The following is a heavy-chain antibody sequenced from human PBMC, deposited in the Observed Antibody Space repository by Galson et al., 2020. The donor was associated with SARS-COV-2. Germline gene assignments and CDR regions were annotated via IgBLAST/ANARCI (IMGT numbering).Heavy chain of an antibody. CDR1: GLTFDDYA. CDR3: ATLGGALLWFGDSGGGMDV. D-gene: IGHD3-10*01. CDR2: ISWNSGSI. J-gene: IGHJ6*02. Sequence: GGSLRLSCAASGLTFDDYAMHWVRQAPGKGLEWVSGISWNSGSIGYADSVKGRFTISRDNAKNSLYLQMNSLRAEDTALYYCATLGGALLWFGDSGGGMDVWGQGTTVTVSS. V-gene: IGHV3-9*01.